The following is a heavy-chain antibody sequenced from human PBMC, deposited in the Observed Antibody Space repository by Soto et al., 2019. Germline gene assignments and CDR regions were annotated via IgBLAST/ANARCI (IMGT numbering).Heavy chain of an antibody. V-gene: IGHV3-48*03. CDR3: ASLWSGYYSDYYGMAV. CDR2: ISSSSDIM. J-gene: IGHJ6*02. Sequence: GGSLRLSCAASGFSFSRFEMNWVRQAPGKGLEWVSYISSSSDIMYYADSVKGRFAISRDNAKNSLYLQMNSLRAEDTAVYYCASLWSGYYSDYYGMAVWGQGTTVTGSS. CDR1: GFSFSRFE. D-gene: IGHD3-3*01.